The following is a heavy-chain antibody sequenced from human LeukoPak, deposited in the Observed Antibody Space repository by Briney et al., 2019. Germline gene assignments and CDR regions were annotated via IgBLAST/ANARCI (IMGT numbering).Heavy chain of an antibody. CDR3: ARGDDYGDYWGLY. CDR1: GYTFTSYD. Sequence: ASVKVSCKASGYTFTSYDINWVRQATGQGLEWMGWISTYNGNTNYAQKLQGRVTMTTDTSTSTAYMELRSLISDDAAVYYCARGDDYGDYWGLYWGQGTLVTVSS. J-gene: IGHJ4*02. V-gene: IGHV1-18*01. D-gene: IGHD4-17*01. CDR2: ISTYNGNT.